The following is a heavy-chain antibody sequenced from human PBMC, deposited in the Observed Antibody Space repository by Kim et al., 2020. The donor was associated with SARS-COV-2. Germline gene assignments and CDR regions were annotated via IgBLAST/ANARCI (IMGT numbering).Heavy chain of an antibody. J-gene: IGHJ6*03. D-gene: IGHD3-22*01. CDR1: GFTFSSYG. Sequence: GGSLRLSCAASGFTFSSYGMHWVRQAPGKGLEWVAVIWYDGSNKYYADSVKGRFTISRDNSKNTLYLQMNSLRAEDTAVYYCAGDSSGRYYYMDVWGKGTTVTVSS. V-gene: IGHV3-33*01. CDR2: IWYDGSNK. CDR3: AGDSSGRYYYMDV.